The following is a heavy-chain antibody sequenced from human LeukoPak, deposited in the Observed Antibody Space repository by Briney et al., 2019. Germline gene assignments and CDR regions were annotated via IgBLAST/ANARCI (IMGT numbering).Heavy chain of an antibody. J-gene: IGHJ4*02. D-gene: IGHD5-24*01. CDR1: GGSISSGSYY. CDR2: IYTSGST. Sequence: SSQTLSHTCTVSGGSISSGSYYWSWIRQPAGKGLEWIGRIYTSGSTNYNPSLKSRVTISVDTSKNQFSLKLSSVTAADTAVYYCARGLWATINYWGQGTLVTVSS. CDR3: ARGLWATINY. V-gene: IGHV4-61*02.